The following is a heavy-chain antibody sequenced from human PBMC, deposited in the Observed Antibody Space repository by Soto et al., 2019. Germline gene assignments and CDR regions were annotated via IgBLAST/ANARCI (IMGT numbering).Heavy chain of an antibody. D-gene: IGHD2-21*02. J-gene: IGHJ6*02. CDR2: MYNTGST. V-gene: IGHV4-59*01. CDR3: ARDLWGYCGTDCYPLDV. CDR1: GGSISGYY. Sequence: SETLSLTCTVSGGSISGYYWSWIRQPPGKGLEWIGYMYNTGSTVYNPSNKSRVNISVDTSKNQFSLKLNSVTAADTAVYYCARDLWGYCGTDCYPLDVWGQGTTVTVS.